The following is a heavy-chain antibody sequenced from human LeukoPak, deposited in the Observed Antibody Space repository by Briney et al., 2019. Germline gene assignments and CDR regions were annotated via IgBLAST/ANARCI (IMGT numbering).Heavy chain of an antibody. D-gene: IGHD6-19*01. CDR1: GFPFSSYG. CDR3: AKDSHTGYSSGWYGY. CDR2: ISYDGSNK. J-gene: IGHJ4*02. V-gene: IGHV3-30*18. Sequence: GSLRLSCAASGFPFSSYGMHWVRQAPGKGLEGVAVISYDGSNKYHADSVKGRFTISRDNSKNTLYLQMNSLRAEDTAVYYCAKDSHTGYSSGWYGYWGQGTLVTVSS.